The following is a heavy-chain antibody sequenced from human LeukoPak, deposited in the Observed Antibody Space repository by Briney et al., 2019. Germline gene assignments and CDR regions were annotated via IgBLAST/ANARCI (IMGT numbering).Heavy chain of an antibody. J-gene: IGHJ4*02. D-gene: IGHD3-22*01. CDR3: TRGGLFTYDSSGYPIDF. Sequence: PGGSLRLSCAASGFTFSSYAMSWVRQAPGKGLEWVAIIWNDGSNQFYADSVKGRFTISRDTSNNTLFLQMNSLRAEDTAVYYCTRGGLFTYDSSGYPIDFWGQGTLVTVSS. CDR1: GFTFSSYA. CDR2: IWNDGSNQ. V-gene: IGHV3-33*08.